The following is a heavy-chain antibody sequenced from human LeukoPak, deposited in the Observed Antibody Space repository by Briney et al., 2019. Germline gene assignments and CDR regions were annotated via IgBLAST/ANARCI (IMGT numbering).Heavy chain of an antibody. V-gene: IGHV4-39*01. CDR2: IYYSGST. CDR1: GGSISSSSYY. J-gene: IGHJ4*02. D-gene: IGHD2-2*01. Sequence: SETLSLTCTVSGGSISSSSYYWGWIRQPPGKGLEWIGSIYYSGSTYYNPSLKSRVTISVDTSKNQFSLKLSSVTAADTAVYYCARYAYQNFDYWGQGTLVTVSS. CDR3: ARYAYQNFDY.